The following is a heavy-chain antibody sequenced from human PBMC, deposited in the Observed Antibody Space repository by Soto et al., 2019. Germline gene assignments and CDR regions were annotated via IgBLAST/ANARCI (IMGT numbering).Heavy chain of an antibody. CDR3: RNAGGF. Sequence: PGGSLSLSCAASGFNFTNAWMSWVRQAPGKGLEWVGRIKSNIDGGTTDNAAPVKGRFTISRDDSENTVYLQMNSLKTEDTAVYYRRNAGGFWGRGTLVTVSS. V-gene: IGHV3-15*01. D-gene: IGHD3-16*01. CDR1: GFNFTNAW. CDR2: IKSNIDGGTT. J-gene: IGHJ4*02.